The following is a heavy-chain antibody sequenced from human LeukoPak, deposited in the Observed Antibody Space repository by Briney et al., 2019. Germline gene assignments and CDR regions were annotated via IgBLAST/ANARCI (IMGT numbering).Heavy chain of an antibody. CDR3: ARESLISGTTRGNYYYYGMDV. D-gene: IGHD1-7*01. CDR2: IKQDGSGK. J-gene: IGHJ6*02. CDR1: GFTFSSYW. Sequence: PGGSLRLSCAASGFTFSSYWMNWVRQAPGKGLEWVANIKQDGSGKYYVDSVKGRFTIYRDNAKNTLYLQMNSLRAEDTAVYYCARESLISGTTRGNYYYYGMDVWGQGTTVTVSS. V-gene: IGHV3-7*01.